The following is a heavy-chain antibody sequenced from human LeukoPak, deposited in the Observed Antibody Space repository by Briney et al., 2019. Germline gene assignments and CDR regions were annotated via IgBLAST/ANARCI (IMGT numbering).Heavy chain of an antibody. CDR2: INPNSGGT. V-gene: IGHV1-2*02. CDR1: GYTFTGYY. Sequence: GASVKVSCKASGYTFTGYYMHWVRQAPGQGPEWMGWINPNSGGTNYAQMFQGRVTMTRDTSINTAYIELSRLRSDDTAVYYCARGSGLFGEYDFDYWGQGTLVTVSS. CDR3: ARGSGLFGEYDFDY. D-gene: IGHD3-10*02. J-gene: IGHJ4*02.